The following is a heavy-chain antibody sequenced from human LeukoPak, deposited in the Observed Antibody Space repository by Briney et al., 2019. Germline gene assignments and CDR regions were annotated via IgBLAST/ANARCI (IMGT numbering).Heavy chain of an antibody. CDR3: ASPSVPAPRDYYYYYMDV. CDR2: IIPIFGTA. V-gene: IGHV1-69*05. Sequence: SVKVSCKASGGTFSSYAISWVRQAPGQGLEWMGGIIPIFGTANYAQKFQGRVTITTDESTSTAYMELSSLRSEDTAVYYCASPSVPAPRDYYYYYMDVWGKGTTVTVSS. CDR1: GGTFSSYA. D-gene: IGHD4-17*01. J-gene: IGHJ6*03.